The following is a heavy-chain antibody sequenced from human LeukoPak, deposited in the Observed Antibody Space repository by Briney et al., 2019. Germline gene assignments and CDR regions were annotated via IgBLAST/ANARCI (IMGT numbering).Heavy chain of an antibody. CDR1: GFTFSSYS. CDR3: ARVGYDSPGDAFDI. CDR2: ISSSSSTI. V-gene: IGHV3-48*04. D-gene: IGHD3-22*01. Sequence: QTGGSLRLSCAASGFTFSSYSMNWVRQAPGKGLEWVSYISSSSSTIYYADSVKGRFTISRDNAKNSLYLQMNSLRAEDTAVYYCARVGYDSPGDAFDIWGQGTMVTVSS. J-gene: IGHJ3*02.